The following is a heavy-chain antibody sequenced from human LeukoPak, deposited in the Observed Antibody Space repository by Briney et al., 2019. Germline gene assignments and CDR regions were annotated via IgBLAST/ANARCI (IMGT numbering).Heavy chain of an antibody. CDR3: ARYSGTYGTVDY. Sequence: GGSLRLSCAASGFTFSGYAMHWVRQAPGKGLEYVSAISNNGGNTYYANSVKGRFTISRDNSKNTLYLQMGSLRAEDMAVYYCARYSGTYGTVDYWGQGTLVTVSS. CDR1: GFTFSGYA. D-gene: IGHD1-26*01. J-gene: IGHJ4*02. CDR2: ISNNGGNT. V-gene: IGHV3-64*01.